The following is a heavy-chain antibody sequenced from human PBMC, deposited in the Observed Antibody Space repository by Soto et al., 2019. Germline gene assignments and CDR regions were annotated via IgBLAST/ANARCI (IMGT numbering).Heavy chain of an antibody. CDR2: VYYSGST. D-gene: IGHD3-16*01. CDR1: GGSISSHY. Sequence: PSETLSLTCTVSGGSISSHYWSWIRQPPGKGLEWIGYVYYSGSTKYNPSLKSRVTISVDTSKNLFSLKLNSVTAADTAVYYCVRGAPGNMIHFDDWGQGALVTVSS. CDR3: VRGAPGNMIHFDD. V-gene: IGHV4-59*11. J-gene: IGHJ4*02.